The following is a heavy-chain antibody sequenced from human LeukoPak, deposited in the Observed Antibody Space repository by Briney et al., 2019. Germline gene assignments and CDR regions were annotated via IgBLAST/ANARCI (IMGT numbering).Heavy chain of an antibody. D-gene: IGHD3-10*01. CDR2: IYSDNST. V-gene: IGHV3-66*01. Sequence: GGSLRLSCAASGFTVSSNYMSWVRQAPGKGLEWVSVIYSDNSTYYADSVKGRFTISRDNSKNTLYLQMNSLRAEDTAVYYCATEGRPNYYGSGSYDYWGQGTLVTVSS. CDR3: ATEGRPNYYGSGSYDY. CDR1: GFTVSSNY. J-gene: IGHJ4*02.